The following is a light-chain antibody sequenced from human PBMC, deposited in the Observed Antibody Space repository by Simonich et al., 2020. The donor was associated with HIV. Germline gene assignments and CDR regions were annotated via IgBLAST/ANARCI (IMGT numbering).Light chain of an antibody. J-gene: IGKJ1*01. CDR1: QSVLYSSNNKNY. CDR2: WAP. CDR3: QQYYSTPRT. V-gene: IGKV4-1*01. Sequence: DIVMTQSPDSLAVSLGERATINFKSSQSVLYSSNNKNYLAWYQQKPGQPPKLLIYWAPTRESGVPDRFSGSGSGTDFTLTISSLQAEDVAVYYCQQYYSTPRTFGQGTKVEIK.